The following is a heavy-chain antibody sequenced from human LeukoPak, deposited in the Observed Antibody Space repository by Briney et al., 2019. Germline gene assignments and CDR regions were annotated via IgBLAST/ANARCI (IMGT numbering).Heavy chain of an antibody. Sequence: PGRSLRLSCAASGFTFSSYGMHWVRQAPGKGLEWVAVISYDGSNKYYADSVKGRFTISRDNSKNTLFLQMHSLRAEDTAVYYCAKDSRSFDWSLANPDYWGQGTLVTVSS. D-gene: IGHD3-9*01. CDR1: GFTFSSYG. CDR3: AKDSRSFDWSLANPDY. J-gene: IGHJ4*02. CDR2: ISYDGSNK. V-gene: IGHV3-30*18.